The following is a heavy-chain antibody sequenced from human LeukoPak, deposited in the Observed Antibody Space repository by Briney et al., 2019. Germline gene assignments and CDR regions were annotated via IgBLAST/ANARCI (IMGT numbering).Heavy chain of an antibody. Sequence: SETLSLTCSVSGDSISSYYWSWIRQHPGKGLECIGHIYYSGDTYYSPSLKSRVTISVDTSKNQFSLKLSSVTAADTAVYYCARGGQQLGYSWFDPWGQGTLVTVSS. V-gene: IGHV4-31*03. D-gene: IGHD6-13*01. CDR3: ARGGQQLGYSWFDP. CDR1: GDSISSYY. CDR2: IYYSGDT. J-gene: IGHJ5*02.